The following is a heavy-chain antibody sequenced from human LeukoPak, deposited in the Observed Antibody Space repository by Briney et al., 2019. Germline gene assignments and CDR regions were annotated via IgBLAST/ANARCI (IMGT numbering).Heavy chain of an antibody. CDR1: GGSFSGFY. CDR2: INHSGGT. CDR3: ARVLLWFGESGFDY. J-gene: IGHJ4*02. V-gene: IGHV4-34*01. D-gene: IGHD3-10*01. Sequence: PSETLSLTCAVYGGSFSGFYWSWIRQPPGKGLEWIGDINHSGGTNYIPSLKSRVTISVDTSKNQFSLKLTSVTAADTAVYYCARVLLWFGESGFDYWGQGTLVTVSS.